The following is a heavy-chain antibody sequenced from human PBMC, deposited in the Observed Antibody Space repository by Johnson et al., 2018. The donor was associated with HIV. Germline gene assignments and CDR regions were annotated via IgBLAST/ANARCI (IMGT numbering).Heavy chain of an antibody. J-gene: IGHJ3*02. Sequence: VQLVESGGGVVQPGKSLTLSCVVSGLSFSNFGIHWVRQAPGKGLEWVANINLDGSEKYYVDSVTGRFTISRDNVRNSVYLQMNSLGVEDTGFYYCARAHLSFPKNAFDIWGQGTTVMVSS. CDR1: GLSFSNFG. CDR2: INLDGSEK. CDR3: ARAHLSFPKNAFDI. V-gene: IGHV3-7*01.